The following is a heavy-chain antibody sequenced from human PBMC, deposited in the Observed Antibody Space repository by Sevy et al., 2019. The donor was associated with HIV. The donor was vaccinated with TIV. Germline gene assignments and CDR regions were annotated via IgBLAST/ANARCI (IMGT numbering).Heavy chain of an antibody. D-gene: IGHD3-22*01. J-gene: IGHJ4*02. CDR3: ATGREYYNDNSGYFDY. CDR2: FDPEDGKT. Sequence: ASVKVSCKVSGYTLTQLSMHWVRQAPGKGLEWMGGFDPEDGKTIYAQKFQGGITMTEDNSKDTAYMRLSSLRSEDTAVYYCATGREYYNDNSGYFDYWGQGTLVTVSS. V-gene: IGHV1-24*01. CDR1: GYTLTQLS.